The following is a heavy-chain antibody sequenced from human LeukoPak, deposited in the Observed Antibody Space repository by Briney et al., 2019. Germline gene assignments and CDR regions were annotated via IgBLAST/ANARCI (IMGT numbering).Heavy chain of an antibody. CDR2: IKEDGNEK. Sequence: GGSLRLTCAASGFTFGSYWMSWVRQAPGKGLEWVANIKEDGNEKYYVDSVKGRFTISRDNAKNSLFLQMNSLRAEDTAVYYCGREYGSGSYYKEGDYYYYMDVWGKGTTVTVSS. J-gene: IGHJ6*03. CDR1: GFTFGSYW. V-gene: IGHV3-7*01. D-gene: IGHD3-10*01. CDR3: GREYGSGSYYKEGDYYYYMDV.